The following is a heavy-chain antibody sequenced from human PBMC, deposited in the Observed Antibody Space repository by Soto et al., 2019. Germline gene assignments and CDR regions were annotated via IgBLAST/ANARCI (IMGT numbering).Heavy chain of an antibody. CDR2: ISYDGCNK. J-gene: IGHJ4*02. CDR1: GFTFSSYA. V-gene: IGHV3-30-3*01. CDR3: ARVYSNYAGADY. D-gene: IGHD4-4*01. Sequence: ESGGGVVQPGRSLRLSCAASGFTFSSYAMHWVRQAPGKGLEWVAVISYDGCNKYYADSVKGRFTISRDNSKNTLYLQMNSLRAEDTAVYYCARVYSNYAGADYWGQGTLVTVSS.